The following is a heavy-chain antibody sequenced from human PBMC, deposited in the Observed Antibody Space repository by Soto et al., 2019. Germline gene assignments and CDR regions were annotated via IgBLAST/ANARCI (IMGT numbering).Heavy chain of an antibody. V-gene: IGHV3-23*01. Sequence: EVQLLESGGGLVQPGGSLRLSCAASGFTCSSYAMSWVRQAPGKGLEWVSAISGSGGSTYYADSVKGRFTISRDNSKNTLYLQMNSLRAEDTAVYYCAVGAYCSSTSCYIGYYFDYWGQGTLVTVSS. J-gene: IGHJ4*02. CDR1: GFTCSSYA. CDR3: AVGAYCSSTSCYIGYYFDY. D-gene: IGHD2-2*02. CDR2: ISGSGGST.